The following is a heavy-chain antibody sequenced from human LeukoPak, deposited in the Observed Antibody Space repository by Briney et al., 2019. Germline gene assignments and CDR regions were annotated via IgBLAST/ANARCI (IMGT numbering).Heavy chain of an antibody. J-gene: IGHJ4*02. V-gene: IGHV4-34*01. CDR1: GGSFSGYH. Sequence: SETLSLTCAVYGGSFSGYHWSWIRQPPGKGLEWIGEINHSGSTNYNPSLKSRVTISVDTSKNQFSLKLTSVTAADTAVYYCARDRFLEPWGQGTLVTVSS. CDR3: ARDRFLEP. D-gene: IGHD3-3*01. CDR2: INHSGST.